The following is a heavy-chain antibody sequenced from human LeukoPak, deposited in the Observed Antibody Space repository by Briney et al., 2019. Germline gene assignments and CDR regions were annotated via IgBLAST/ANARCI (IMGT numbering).Heavy chain of an antibody. CDR3: ASSFSFDY. J-gene: IGHJ4*02. Sequence: ASVKVSCKASGYTFTSYGISWVRQAPGQGLEWMGRINPNSGGTNYAQKFQGRVTMTRDTSISTAYMELSRLRSDDTAVYYCASSFSFDYWGQGTLVTVSS. V-gene: IGHV1-2*06. CDR2: INPNSGGT. CDR1: GYTFTSYG.